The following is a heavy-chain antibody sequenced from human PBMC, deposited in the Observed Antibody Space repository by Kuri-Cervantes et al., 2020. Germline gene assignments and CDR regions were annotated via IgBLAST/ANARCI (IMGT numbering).Heavy chain of an antibody. D-gene: IGHD4-17*01. CDR3: ARRISGDHYYFDY. Sequence: GESLKISCAASGFTFSSYSMNWVRQAPGKGLEWVSYISSSSSTIYYADSVKGRFTISRDNAKNSLYLQMNSLRAEDTALYYCARRISGDHYYFDYWGQGTLVTVSS. CDR1: GFTFSSYS. V-gene: IGHV3-48*04. CDR2: ISSSSSTI. J-gene: IGHJ4*02.